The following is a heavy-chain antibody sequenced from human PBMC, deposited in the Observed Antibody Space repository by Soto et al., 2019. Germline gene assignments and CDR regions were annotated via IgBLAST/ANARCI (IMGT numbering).Heavy chain of an antibody. J-gene: IGHJ5*02. CDR2: ISYDGSNK. Sequence: GGSLRLSCAACGSTFSSYSIHWVRHAPCKGLEWVAVISYDGSNKYYADSVKGRFTIYRDNSKNTLYLQMNSLRSEHTAVYCCARGAIHGGYEPTTYNWFDPWGQGTLVTVSS. CDR3: ARGAIHGGYEPTTYNWFDP. CDR1: GSTFSSYS. D-gene: IGHD5-12*01. V-gene: IGHV3-30-3*01.